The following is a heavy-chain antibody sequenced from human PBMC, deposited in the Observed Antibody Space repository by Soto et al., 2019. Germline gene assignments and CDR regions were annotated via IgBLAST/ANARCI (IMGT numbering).Heavy chain of an antibody. Sequence: GGSLRLSCAASGFTFSSYAMSWVRQAPGKGLEWVSAISGSGGSTYYADSVKGRFTISRDNSKNTLYLQMNSLRAEDTAVYYCAKDCDIVVAPAAIPSGLFDYWGQGTLVTVSS. J-gene: IGHJ4*02. D-gene: IGHD2-2*02. CDR2: ISGSGGST. CDR1: GFTFSSYA. V-gene: IGHV3-23*01. CDR3: AKDCDIVVAPAAIPSGLFDY.